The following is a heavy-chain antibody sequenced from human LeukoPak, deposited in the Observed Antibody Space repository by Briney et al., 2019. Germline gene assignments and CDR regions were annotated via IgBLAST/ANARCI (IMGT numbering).Heavy chain of an antibody. CDR2: ISGSGGST. D-gene: IGHD3-16*02. CDR1: GFTFSSYA. Sequence: PGGSLRLSCAASGFTFSSYAMSWVRQAPGKGLEWVSAISGSGGSTYYADSVKGRFTISRDNSKNTLYLQMNSLRAEDTALYYCARELVLHYDYVWGSYRPIDYWGQGTLVTVSS. CDR3: ARELVLHYDYVWGSYRPIDY. J-gene: IGHJ4*02. V-gene: IGHV3-23*01.